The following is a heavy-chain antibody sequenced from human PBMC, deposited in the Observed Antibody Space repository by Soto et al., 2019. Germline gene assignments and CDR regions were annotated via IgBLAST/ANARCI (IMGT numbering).Heavy chain of an antibody. J-gene: IGHJ4*02. Sequence: LSLTCTVSGASVGSGSFYWSWIRQPPGKGLEWIGYVFFSGSTNYNPSLKSRVTISIDTSKNQFSLKLISVTAADTAVYYCARVSTYYFDSSGSYTSDYWGQGTLVTVSS. V-gene: IGHV4-61*01. D-gene: IGHD3-22*01. CDR2: VFFSGST. CDR3: ARVSTYYFDSSGSYTSDY. CDR1: GASVGSGSFY.